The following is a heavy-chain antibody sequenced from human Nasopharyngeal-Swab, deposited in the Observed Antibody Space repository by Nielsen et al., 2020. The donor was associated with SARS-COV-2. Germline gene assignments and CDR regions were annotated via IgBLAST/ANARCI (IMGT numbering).Heavy chain of an antibody. CDR1: GGSISSYY. CDR3: ARQEVRGYSYGLGYYYGMDV. J-gene: IGHJ6*02. D-gene: IGHD5-18*01. V-gene: IGHV4-59*13. Sequence: SETLSLTCTVSGGSISSYYWSWIRQPPGKGLEWIGYIYYSGSTNYNPSLKSRVTISVDTSKNQFSLKLSSVTAADTAVYYCARQEVRGYSYGLGYYYGMDVWGQGTTVTVSS. CDR2: IYYSGST.